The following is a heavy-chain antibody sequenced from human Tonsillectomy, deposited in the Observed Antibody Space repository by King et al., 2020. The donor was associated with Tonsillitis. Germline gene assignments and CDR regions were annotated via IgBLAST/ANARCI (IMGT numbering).Heavy chain of an antibody. D-gene: IGHD3-16*02. CDR2: IRYDGSNK. Sequence: VQLVESGGGVVQPGGSLRLSCAASGFTFSSYGMDWVRQVPGKGLEWVAFIRYDGSNKYYADSVKGRFTISRDNSKNTLYLQMNSLRAEDTAVYYCAKGASFYFDYWGQGTLVTVSS. V-gene: IGHV3-30*02. CDR3: AKGASFYFDY. J-gene: IGHJ4*02. CDR1: GFTFSSYG.